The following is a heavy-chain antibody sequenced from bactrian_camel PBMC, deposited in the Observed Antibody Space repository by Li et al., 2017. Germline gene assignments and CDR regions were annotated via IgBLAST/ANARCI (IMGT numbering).Heavy chain of an antibody. D-gene: IGHD6*01. Sequence: HVQLVESGGGSVQTGGSLRLSCAVSGYSRYYCMGWFRQAPGKGREGVASIAAYGSTTYADSVKGRFTIAQDNAKNTVYLQMNSLRPDDTAMYYCAAEDYCGGSWDLPQNYLYWGQGTQVTVS. V-gene: IGHV3S53*01. CDR3: AAEDYCGGSWDLPQNYLY. CDR2: IAAYGST. J-gene: IGHJ4*01. CDR1: GYSRYYC.